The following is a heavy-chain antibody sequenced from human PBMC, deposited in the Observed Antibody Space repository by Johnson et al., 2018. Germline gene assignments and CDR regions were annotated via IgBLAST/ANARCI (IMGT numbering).Heavy chain of an antibody. Sequence: QVQLQEAGPGLVKPSETLSLTCTVSGGSISSYYWSWIRQPPGKGLEWMGYIYYSGGTNYNPSLKSRVTLSVDTSKNQFSLKLSSVTAAATAVYYCAREGLGELSSLMDVWGKGTTVTVSS. CDR2: IYYSGGT. D-gene: IGHD3-16*02. V-gene: IGHV4-59*01. CDR3: AREGLGELSSLMDV. CDR1: GGSISSYY. J-gene: IGHJ6*03.